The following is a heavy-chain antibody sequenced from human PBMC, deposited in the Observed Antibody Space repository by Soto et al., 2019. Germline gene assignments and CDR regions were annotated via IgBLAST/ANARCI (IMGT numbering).Heavy chain of an antibody. CDR3: ARLDGSQKGAFDI. Sequence: WETLSLTCAVSGYSISSGYYWGWIRQPPGKGLEWIGSIYHSGSTYYNPSLKSRVTISVDTSKNQFSLKLSSVTAADTAVYYCARLDGSQKGAFDIWGQGTMVTVSS. CDR2: IYHSGST. D-gene: IGHD1-26*01. V-gene: IGHV4-38-2*01. CDR1: GYSISSGYY. J-gene: IGHJ3*02.